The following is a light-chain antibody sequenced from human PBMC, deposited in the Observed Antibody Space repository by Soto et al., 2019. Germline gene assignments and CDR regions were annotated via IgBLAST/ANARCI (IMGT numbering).Light chain of an antibody. CDR2: DVN. J-gene: IGLJ2*01. V-gene: IGLV2-14*01. CDR1: SSNIGGYDY. Sequence: QSALTQPASVSGSPGQSITLSCTGTSSNIGGYDYVSCYQRQPGKAPKLIIYDVNDRPSGVSNRFSGSKSGNTASLTISGLQAEDEADDYCTSYASGSSPVVFGRGTKLTVL. CDR3: TSYASGSSPVV.